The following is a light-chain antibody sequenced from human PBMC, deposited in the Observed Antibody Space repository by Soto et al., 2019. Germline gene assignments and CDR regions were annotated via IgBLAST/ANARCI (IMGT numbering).Light chain of an antibody. J-gene: IGKJ4*01. V-gene: IGKV1-27*01. Sequence: DIQMTQSPSSLSASVGDRVTITCRASQGITNYLAWYQQKPGKVPKLLIYAASTLQSGVPSRFSGSGSGTGFTLTISSLQPEDVATYYCQKYNGAPLTFGGGTKVEIK. CDR1: QGITNY. CDR2: AAS. CDR3: QKYNGAPLT.